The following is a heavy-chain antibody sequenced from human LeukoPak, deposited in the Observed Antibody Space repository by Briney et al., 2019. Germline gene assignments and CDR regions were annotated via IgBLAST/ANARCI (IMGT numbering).Heavy chain of an antibody. J-gene: IGHJ4*02. CDR2: ISGSSSYI. CDR1: GFTFSTYT. CDR3: ARAERLDY. V-gene: IGHV3-21*01. Sequence: GGSLRLSCAASGFTFSTYTINWVRQAPGKGLEWVSSISGSSSYIYYADSVKGRFTISRDNAKNSLYLQMNSLRAEDTAVYYCARAERLDYWGQGTLVTVSS. D-gene: IGHD5-24*01.